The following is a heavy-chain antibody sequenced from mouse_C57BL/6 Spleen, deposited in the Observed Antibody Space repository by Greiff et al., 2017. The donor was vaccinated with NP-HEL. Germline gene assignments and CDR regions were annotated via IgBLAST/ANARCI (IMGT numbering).Heavy chain of an antibody. Sequence: QVQLQQSGAELVKPGASVKISCKASGYAFSSYWMNWVKQRPGKGLEWIGQIYPGDGDTNYNGKFKGKATLTADKSSSTAYMQLSSLTSEDSAVYFCAREDYDVGMDYWGQGTSVTVSS. V-gene: IGHV1-80*01. CDR1: GYAFSSYW. CDR3: AREDYDVGMDY. CDR2: IYPGDGDT. D-gene: IGHD2-4*01. J-gene: IGHJ4*01.